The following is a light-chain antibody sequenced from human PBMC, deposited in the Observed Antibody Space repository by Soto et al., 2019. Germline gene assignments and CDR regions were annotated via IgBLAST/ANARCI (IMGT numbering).Light chain of an antibody. CDR3: QRYGITLWT. CDR2: GAS. Sequence: PGERATLSCRASQRLASAYLAWYQHKPGQAPRPLIYGASTRATGIPDRFSGSGSGTDFTLTISRLEPEDFAVYYCQRYGITLWTFGQGTKVEIK. CDR1: QRLASAY. V-gene: IGKV3-20*01. J-gene: IGKJ1*01.